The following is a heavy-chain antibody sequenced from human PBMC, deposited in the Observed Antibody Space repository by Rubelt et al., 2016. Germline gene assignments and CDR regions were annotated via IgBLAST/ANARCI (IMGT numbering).Heavy chain of an antibody. J-gene: IGHJ1*01. Sequence: QVQLVESGGGVVQPGGSLRLSCAASGFTFSSYGMHWVRQAPGKGLEWVAFIRYDGSNKYNADSLRGRFTISRDNSKNTLYLQMNSLRAEDTAVYYCAKPARLDYGINAEYFQHWGQGTLVTVSS. D-gene: IGHD4-17*01. CDR1: GFTFSSYG. V-gene: IGHV3-30*02. CDR3: AKPARLDYGINAEYFQH. CDR2: IRYDGSNK.